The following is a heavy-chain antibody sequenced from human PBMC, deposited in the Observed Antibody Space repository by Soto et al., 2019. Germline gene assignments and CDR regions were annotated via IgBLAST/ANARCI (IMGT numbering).Heavy chain of an antibody. J-gene: IGHJ6*02. D-gene: IGHD5-12*01. CDR1: GFTLSIYW. CDR3: ARTSDIARGGMDV. Sequence: WGSLILSCAASGFTLSIYWMPWVRQAPGKGLVWVSRINSDGSSISYADSVKGRFTISRDNAKNTLYLQMNSLGVEDAALYYCARTSDIARGGMDVWGQGTTVTVSS. CDR2: INSDGSSI. V-gene: IGHV3-74*01.